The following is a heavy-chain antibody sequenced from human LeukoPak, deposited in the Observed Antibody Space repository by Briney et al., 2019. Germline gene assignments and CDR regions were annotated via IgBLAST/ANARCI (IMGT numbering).Heavy chain of an antibody. CDR3: VRGGPSTWS. V-gene: IGHV3-74*01. D-gene: IGHD2-15*01. Sequence: PGGSLRLSCAASGFTFKLYWMHWVRQVPWRGPVWVSRINHDGSDTIYADSVRGRFTISRDDAKNTLYLQMNNLRAEDTAVYYCVRGGPSTWSWGQGTLVTVSS. CDR1: GFTFKLYW. J-gene: IGHJ5*02. CDR2: INHDGSDT.